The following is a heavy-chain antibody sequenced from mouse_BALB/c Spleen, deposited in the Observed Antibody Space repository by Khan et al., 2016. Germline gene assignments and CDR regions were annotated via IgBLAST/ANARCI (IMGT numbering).Heavy chain of an antibody. CDR3: SSDYDGFAY. D-gene: IGHD2-12*01. CDR2: IWAAGRT. V-gene: IGHV2-6-7*01. Sequence: QVQLKESGPGLVAPSQSLSITCTVSGFSLTGYGVNWVRQPPGKGLEWLGKIWAAGRTDYNSALKSRVSLSQDTSQSQVVLKMNSLQTDDTTNYYCSSDYDGFAYWGQGTLVIVSA. CDR1: GFSLTGYG. J-gene: IGHJ3*01.